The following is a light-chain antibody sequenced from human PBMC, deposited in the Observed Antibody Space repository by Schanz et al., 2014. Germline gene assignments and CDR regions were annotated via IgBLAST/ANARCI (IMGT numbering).Light chain of an antibody. J-gene: IGLJ1*01. CDR2: DVH. CDR3: CSYAGSPYV. CDR1: SSDIGAHNY. Sequence: QSALTQPASVSGSPGQSITIFCTGTSSDIGAHNYVSWYQQHPGKAPKLIVYDVHDRPSGVSYRFSGSKSGNTASLTISGLQAEDDADYYCCSYAGSPYVFGTGTKLTVL. V-gene: IGLV2-14*03.